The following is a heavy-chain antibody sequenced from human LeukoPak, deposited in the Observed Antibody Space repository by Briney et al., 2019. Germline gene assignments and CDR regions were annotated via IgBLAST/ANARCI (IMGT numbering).Heavy chain of an antibody. CDR2: IYYSGST. D-gene: IGHD6-6*01. CDR3: ARQRYSSSSVWFDP. Sequence: SETLSLTCTVSGGSISSSSYYWGWIRQPPGKGLEWIGSIYYSGSTYYNPSLKSRVTISVDTSKNQFSLKLSSVTAADTAVYYCARQRYSSSSVWFDPWGQGTLVTVSS. V-gene: IGHV4-39*01. J-gene: IGHJ5*02. CDR1: GGSISSSSYY.